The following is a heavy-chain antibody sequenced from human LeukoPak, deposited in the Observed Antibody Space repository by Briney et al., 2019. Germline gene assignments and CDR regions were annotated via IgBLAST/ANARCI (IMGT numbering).Heavy chain of an antibody. Sequence: PSETLSLTCTVSGGSISIYYWTWIRQPPGKGLEWIGYIYYSGSTNYNPSLKSRVTISVGTSKNQFSLKVTSVTAADTAVYFCARIWFGLRRLYYFDYWGQGTLVTVSS. V-gene: IGHV4-59*01. J-gene: IGHJ4*02. CDR2: IYYSGST. CDR1: GGSISIYY. CDR3: ARIWFGLRRLYYFDY. D-gene: IGHD3-10*01.